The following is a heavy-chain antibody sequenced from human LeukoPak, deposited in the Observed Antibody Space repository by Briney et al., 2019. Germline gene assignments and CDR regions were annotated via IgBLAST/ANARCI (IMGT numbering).Heavy chain of an antibody. CDR3: ARGGHDYGDYGPNEAHSWFDP. CDR2: INPSGGST. D-gene: IGHD4-17*01. J-gene: IGHJ5*02. CDR1: GYTFTSYY. Sequence: ASVKVSCKASGYTFTSYYMHWVRHAPGQGLEWMGIINPSGGSTSYAQKFQGRVTMTRDTSTSTVYMELSSLRSEDPAVYYCARGGHDYGDYGPNEAHSWFDPWGQGTLVTVSS. V-gene: IGHV1-46*01.